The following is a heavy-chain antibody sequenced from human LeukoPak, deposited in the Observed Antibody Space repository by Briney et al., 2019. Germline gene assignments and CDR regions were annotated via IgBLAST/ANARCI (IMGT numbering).Heavy chain of an antibody. CDR1: VFTFSSYG. J-gene: IGHJ5*02. CDR3: AKALEGSPPLPFDA. Sequence: GGPLTLSRAASVFTFSSYGMHWARPAPGKGLEWVAVISYDGSNKYYAVSVKARFPISRDNPMNRLYLQMNSLTAEAPAVYSCAKALEGSPPLPFDAWGQGTLVTVSS. V-gene: IGHV3-30*18. D-gene: IGHD2-15*01. CDR2: ISYDGSNK.